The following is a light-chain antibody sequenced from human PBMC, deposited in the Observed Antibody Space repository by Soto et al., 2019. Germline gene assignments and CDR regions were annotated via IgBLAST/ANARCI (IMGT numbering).Light chain of an antibody. CDR3: QQYHNWPPWT. CDR1: QSVSTN. CDR2: GAS. J-gene: IGKJ1*01. Sequence: EIVMTQSPATVSVSPGERATLSCRASQSVSTNLAWYQKKSGQAPRLLIHGASTRATGIPARFSGSGSGTEFTLTISSLQSEDFAVYYCQQYHNWPPWTFGQGTKVDIK. V-gene: IGKV3-15*01.